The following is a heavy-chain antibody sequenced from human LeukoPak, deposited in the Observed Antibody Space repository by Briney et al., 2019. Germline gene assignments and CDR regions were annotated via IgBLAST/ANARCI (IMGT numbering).Heavy chain of an antibody. CDR1: GGSISSSSYY. J-gene: IGHJ6*03. D-gene: IGHD1-14*01. Sequence: SETLSLTYTVSGGSISSSSYYWGWIRQPPGKGLEWIGSIYYSGSTYYNPSLKSRVTISVDTSKNQFSLKLSSVTAADTAVYYCARMPGNHYYYYYMDVWGKGTTVTVSS. V-gene: IGHV4-39*07. CDR2: IYYSGST. CDR3: ARMPGNHYYYYYMDV.